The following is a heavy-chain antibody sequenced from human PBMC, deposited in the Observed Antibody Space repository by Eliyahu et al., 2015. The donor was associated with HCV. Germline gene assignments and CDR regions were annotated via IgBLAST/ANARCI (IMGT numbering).Heavy chain of an antibody. V-gene: IGHV3-66*02. CDR3: VLGGYAKWHYFDY. D-gene: IGHD3-22*01. CDR1: XFTVSXXY. Sequence: EVQLVESGGGLVQPGGSLRLSCAVSXFTVSXXYMGWVRXAPGKGLEGVSVMXSGGSTKSADSVRGRFTISRDNSKNTLYLQMNSLRAEDTAVYYCVLGGYAKWHYFDYWGQGTLVTVSS. J-gene: IGHJ4*02. CDR2: MXSGGST.